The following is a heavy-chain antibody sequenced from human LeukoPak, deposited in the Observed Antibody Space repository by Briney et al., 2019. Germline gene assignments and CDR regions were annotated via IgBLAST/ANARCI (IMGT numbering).Heavy chain of an antibody. CDR1: GYTFTSYD. Sequence: ASVKVSCKASGYTFTSYDINWVRQATGQGLEWMGRMNPNSGNTGYAQKFQGRVTMTRNTSISTAYMELSSLRSEDTAVYYCARGATMVRGVIPNWFDPWGQGTLVTVSS. CDR2: MNPNSGNT. V-gene: IGHV1-8*01. J-gene: IGHJ5*02. D-gene: IGHD3-10*01. CDR3: ARGATMVRGVIPNWFDP.